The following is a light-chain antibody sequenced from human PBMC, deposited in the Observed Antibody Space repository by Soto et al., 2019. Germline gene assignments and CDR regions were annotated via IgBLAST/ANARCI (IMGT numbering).Light chain of an antibody. CDR3: SAYTRTGALVI. CDR2: EVS. V-gene: IGLV2-14*01. CDR1: SSDIGGYNY. Sequence: QSALTQPASVSGSPGQSITISCTGTSSDIGGYNYVSWYQQHPGKAPKLMIYEVSNRPSGVSNRFSGSKSGNTASLTISGRQAEKEADYYSSAYTRTGALVIFAGGTK. J-gene: IGLJ2*01.